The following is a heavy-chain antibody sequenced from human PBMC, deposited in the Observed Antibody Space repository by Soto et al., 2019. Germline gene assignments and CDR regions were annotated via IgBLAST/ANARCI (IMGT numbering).Heavy chain of an antibody. CDR1: GITFSSYV. CDR3: ATRRGEGYFDT. Sequence: EVQLLESGGGLVQPGGSLRVSCAASGITFSSYVMSWVRQAPGGGLEWVSAISGSGIDTYYADSVKGRFTISRDNSKNTLYLQINSLRVDDTALYSRATRRGEGYFDTWGQVSLVTV. D-gene: IGHD3-16*01. V-gene: IGHV3-23*01. CDR2: ISGSGIDT. J-gene: IGHJ4*02.